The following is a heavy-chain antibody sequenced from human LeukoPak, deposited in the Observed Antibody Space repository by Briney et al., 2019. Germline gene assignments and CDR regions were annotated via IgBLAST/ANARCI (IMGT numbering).Heavy chain of an antibody. Sequence: TGRSLRLSCAASGFTFSSYAMHWVRQAPGKGLEWVAVISYDGSNKYYADSVKGRFTISRDNSKNTLYLQMNGLRAEDTAVYYCARDKPLGGDLDAFDIWGQGTMVTVSS. CDR2: ISYDGSNK. V-gene: IGHV3-30-3*01. J-gene: IGHJ3*02. CDR3: ARDKPLGGDLDAFDI. D-gene: IGHD4-17*01. CDR1: GFTFSSYA.